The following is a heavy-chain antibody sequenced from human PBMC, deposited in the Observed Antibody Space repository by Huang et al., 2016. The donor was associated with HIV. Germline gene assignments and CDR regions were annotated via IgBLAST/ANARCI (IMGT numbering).Heavy chain of an antibody. J-gene: IGHJ4*02. Sequence: QVQLVQSGAEVKNPGASVRVSCKASGYTFTDSNIHWVRPAPGQGLEWKGWINPKRGGTIYAQRFQGRSTMTRDTTISTVHMDRRRIQSDDTAVYFCARDWSFGSSTSPADWGQGTLVTVSS. D-gene: IGHD6-6*01. V-gene: IGHV1-2*02. CDR1: GYTFTDSN. CDR2: INPKRGGT. CDR3: ARDWSFGSSTSPAD.